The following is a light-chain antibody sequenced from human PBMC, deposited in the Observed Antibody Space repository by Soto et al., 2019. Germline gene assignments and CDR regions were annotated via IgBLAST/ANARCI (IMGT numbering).Light chain of an antibody. J-gene: IGLJ1*01. CDR3: GSYRTNSPYV. V-gene: IGLV2-14*01. CDR2: DVI. CDR1: NSDVGGYNY. Sequence: QPVLTQPASVSGSPGQSITISCTGTNSDVGGYNYVSWYQQYPGEAPKLMIYDVINRPSGVSNRFSGSKSGNTASLTISGLQAEDEADYYCGSYRTNSPYVFGTGTKLTVL.